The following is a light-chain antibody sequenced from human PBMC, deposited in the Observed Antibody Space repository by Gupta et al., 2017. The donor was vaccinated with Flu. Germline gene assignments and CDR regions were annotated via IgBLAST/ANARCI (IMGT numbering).Light chain of an antibody. CDR3: AAWDDSLPGPV. CDR1: SSNIGGHY. V-gene: IGLV1-47*01. Sequence: RVTISCSGSSSNIGGHYVYWYQQLPRTAPRLLIYSNNQRPSGVPDRFSGSKSGTSASLAISGLRSEDEADYYCAAWDDSLPGPVFGGGIKLTVL. CDR2: SNN. J-gene: IGLJ3*02.